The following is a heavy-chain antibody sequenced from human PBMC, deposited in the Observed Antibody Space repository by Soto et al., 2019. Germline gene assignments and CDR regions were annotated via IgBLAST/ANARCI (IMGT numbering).Heavy chain of an antibody. Sequence: GGSLRLSCADAGFAFSSDSMNWVRQAPGKGLEWVSYISSSSSTIYYADSVKGRFTISRDNAKNSLYLQMNSLRAEDTAVYYCARGGSLNWFDPWGQGTLVTVSS. CDR1: GFAFSSDS. CDR2: ISSSSSTI. D-gene: IGHD3-10*01. V-gene: IGHV3-48*01. CDR3: ARGGSLNWFDP. J-gene: IGHJ5*02.